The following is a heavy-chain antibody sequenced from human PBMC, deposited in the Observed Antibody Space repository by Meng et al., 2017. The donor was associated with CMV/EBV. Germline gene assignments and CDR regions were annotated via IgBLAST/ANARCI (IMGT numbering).Heavy chain of an antibody. CDR2: IRSKANSYAT. V-gene: IGHV3-73*01. D-gene: IGHD4-17*01. CDR3: ARLHDYGEPRGDY. CDR1: GFTFSGSA. Sequence: GGSLRLSCAASGFTFSGSAMHWVRQASGKGLEWVGRIRSKANSYATAYAASGKGRFTIYRDDSKNSLYMQMNSVKNEDTAVYYCARLHDYGEPRGDYWGQGTLVTVSS. J-gene: IGHJ4*02.